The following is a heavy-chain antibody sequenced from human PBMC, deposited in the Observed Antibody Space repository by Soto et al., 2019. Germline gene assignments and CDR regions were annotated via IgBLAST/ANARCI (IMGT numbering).Heavy chain of an antibody. J-gene: IGHJ4*02. Sequence: QITLKESGPTLVKPTQTLTLTCTFSGFSLSTSGVGVGWFRQPPGKALEWLALIYWDDDKRYNPSLKSRLTITKDTSKNQVVLTITNMDPVDTATYYCALRFGELYFDYWGQGTLVTVSS. CDR3: ALRFGELYFDY. D-gene: IGHD3-10*01. CDR1: GFSLSTSGVG. CDR2: IYWDDDK. V-gene: IGHV2-5*02.